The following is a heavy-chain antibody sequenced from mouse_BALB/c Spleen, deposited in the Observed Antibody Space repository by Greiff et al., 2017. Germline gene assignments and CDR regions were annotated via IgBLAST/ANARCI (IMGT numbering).Heavy chain of an antibody. CDR3: TRIPITTVDVDY. CDR1: GFTFSNYW. CDR2: IRLKSNNYAT. D-gene: IGHD1-1*01. V-gene: IGHV6-6*02. Sequence: DVQLQESGGGLVQPGGSMKLSCVASGFTFSNYWMNWVRQSPEKGLEWVAEIRLKSNNYATHYAESVKGRFTISRDDSKSSVYLQMNNLRAEDTGIYYCTRIPITTVDVDYWGQGTSVTVSS. J-gene: IGHJ4*01.